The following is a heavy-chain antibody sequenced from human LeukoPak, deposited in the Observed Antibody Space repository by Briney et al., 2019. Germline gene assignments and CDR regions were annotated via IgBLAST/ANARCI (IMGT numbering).Heavy chain of an antibody. V-gene: IGHV4-38-2*02. J-gene: IGHJ4*02. Sequence: PSETLSLTCTVSGYSITSAYYWGWIRQPPGQGLEWIGYISYSGSTNYNPSLKSRVTISVDTFKSQFSLKLDSVTAADTAVYYCARDGPLVYFDYWGQGALVTVSS. CDR2: ISYSGST. D-gene: IGHD3-16*02. CDR3: ARDGPLVYFDY. CDR1: GYSITSAYY.